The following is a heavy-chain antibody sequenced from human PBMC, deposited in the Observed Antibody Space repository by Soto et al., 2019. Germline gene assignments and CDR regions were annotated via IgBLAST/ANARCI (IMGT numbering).Heavy chain of an antibody. CDR3: ARDYDFWSGYYNNWFDP. Sequence: GASVKVSCKASGYTFTSYGISWVRQAPGQGLEWMGWISAYNGNTNYAQKLQGRVTMTTDTSTSTAYMELRSLRSDDTAVYYCARDYDFWSGYYNNWFDPWGQGTLVTVS. D-gene: IGHD3-3*01. J-gene: IGHJ5*02. CDR1: GYTFTSYG. CDR2: ISAYNGNT. V-gene: IGHV1-18*01.